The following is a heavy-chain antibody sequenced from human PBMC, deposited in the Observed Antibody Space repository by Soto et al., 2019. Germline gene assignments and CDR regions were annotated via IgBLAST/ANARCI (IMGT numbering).Heavy chain of an antibody. CDR1: CGSISSYC. Sequence: SETLSLTCTVSCGSISSYCWSWIRQPPGKGLEWIGYIYYSGSTNYNPSLKSRVTISVDTSKNQFSLKLSSVTAADTAVYYCAGEGVSASHSRFAYYYYGMDVSGQGTTVTVYS. J-gene: IGHJ6*02. D-gene: IGHD2-15*01. CDR2: IYYSGST. CDR3: AGEGVSASHSRFAYYYYGMDV. V-gene: IGHV4-59*01.